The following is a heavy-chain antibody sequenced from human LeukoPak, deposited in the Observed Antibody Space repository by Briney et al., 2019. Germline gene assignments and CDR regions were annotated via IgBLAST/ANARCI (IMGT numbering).Heavy chain of an antibody. CDR3: ARTAGTPHYYFDY. Sequence: PGGSLRLSCAASGFTFTTYWMTWVRQAPGKGLEWVANINQDGTEKHYVDSVKGRFTISRDNSKNTLYLQMNSLRAEDTAVYYCARTAGTPHYYFDYWGQGTLVTVSS. CDR1: GFTFTTYW. D-gene: IGHD6-13*01. V-gene: IGHV3-7*01. CDR2: INQDGTEK. J-gene: IGHJ4*02.